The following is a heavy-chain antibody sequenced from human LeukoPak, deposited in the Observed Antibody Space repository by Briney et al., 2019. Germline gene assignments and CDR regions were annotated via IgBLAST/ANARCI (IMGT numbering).Heavy chain of an antibody. CDR2: IIPIFRTA. CDR1: GGTFSSYA. CDR3: ASPADMTTVTHEDYFDY. D-gene: IGHD4-11*01. V-gene: IGHV1-69*13. Sequence: ASVKVSCKASGGTFSSYAISWVRQAPGQGLEWMGGIIPIFRTANYAQKFQGRVTITADESTSTAYMELSSLRSEDTAVYYCASPADMTTVTHEDYFDYWGQGTLVTVSS. J-gene: IGHJ4*02.